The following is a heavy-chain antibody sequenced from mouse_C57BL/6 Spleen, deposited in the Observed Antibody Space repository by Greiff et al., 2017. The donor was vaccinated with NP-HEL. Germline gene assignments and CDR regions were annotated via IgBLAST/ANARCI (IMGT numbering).Heavy chain of an antibody. CDR2: INPGSGGT. CDR3: ARGGDWFAY. Sequence: VQLQQSGAELVRPGTSVKVSCKASGYAFTNYLIEWVKQRPGQGLEWIGVINPGSGGTNYNEKFKGKATLTADKSSSTAYMQLSSLTSEDSAVYFCARGGDWFAYWGQGTLVTVSA. J-gene: IGHJ3*01. CDR1: GYAFTNYL. V-gene: IGHV1-54*01.